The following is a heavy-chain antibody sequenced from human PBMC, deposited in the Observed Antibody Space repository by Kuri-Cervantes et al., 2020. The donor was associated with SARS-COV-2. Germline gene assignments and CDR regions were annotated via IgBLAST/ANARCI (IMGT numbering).Heavy chain of an antibody. CDR2: ISYDGSNI. CDR3: ARESVTIFGVVIILGYYMDV. D-gene: IGHD3-3*01. V-gene: IGHV3-30-3*01. J-gene: IGHJ6*03. CDR1: GFTFSNYA. Sequence: LKIYCSASGFTFSNYAIHWVRQAPGKGLEWVALISYDGSNIQYAHSVKGRFSISRDNSNNTVHLQMISLRHEDTAVYYCARESVTIFGVVIILGYYMDVWGKGTTVTVSS.